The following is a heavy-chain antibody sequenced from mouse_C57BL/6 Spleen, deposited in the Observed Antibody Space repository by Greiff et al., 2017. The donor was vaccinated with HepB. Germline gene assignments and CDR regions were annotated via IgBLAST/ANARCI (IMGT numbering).Heavy chain of an antibody. CDR1: GYTFTSYW. CDR3: ARRITTVLDY. Sequence: QVQLQQPGAELVRPGTSVKLSCKASGYTFTSYWMHWVKQRPGQGLEWIGVIDPSDSYTNYNQKFKGKATLTVDTSSSTAYMQLSSLTSEDSAVYYCARRITTVLDYWGQGTTLTVSS. D-gene: IGHD1-1*01. J-gene: IGHJ2*01. V-gene: IGHV1-59*01. CDR2: IDPSDSYT.